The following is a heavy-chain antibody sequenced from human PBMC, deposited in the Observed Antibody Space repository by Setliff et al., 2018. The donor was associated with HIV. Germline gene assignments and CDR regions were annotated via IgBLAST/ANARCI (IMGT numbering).Heavy chain of an antibody. CDR1: GGSFSAYY. Sequence: PSETLSLTCAVYGGSFSAYYWTWIRQPPGKGLEWIGEISHGGSTSYNPSLKSRVTISLDTSKNQFSLNLTSVTAADTAVYYCARGYGHIVEVIASDAFDIWGQGIMVTVSS. D-gene: IGHD2-21*01. CDR3: ARGYGHIVEVIASDAFDI. J-gene: IGHJ3*02. CDR2: ISHGGST. V-gene: IGHV4-34*01.